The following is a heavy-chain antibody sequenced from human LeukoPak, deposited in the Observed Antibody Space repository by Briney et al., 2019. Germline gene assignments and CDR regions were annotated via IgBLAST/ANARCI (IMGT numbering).Heavy chain of an antibody. CDR1: GFTFSTYA. D-gene: IGHD4-17*01. CDR3: SRDPNGDYVGAFDFQR. CDR2: IRGSGGGT. V-gene: IGHV3-23*01. Sequence: GGSLRLSCVVSGFTFSTYAMTWVRQAPGRGLEWVSSIRGSGGGTYYADSVRGRFTISRDNSKNTLYLQMNSLRAEDTAIYYCSRDPNGDYVGAFDFQRWGQGTLVTVSS. J-gene: IGHJ1*01.